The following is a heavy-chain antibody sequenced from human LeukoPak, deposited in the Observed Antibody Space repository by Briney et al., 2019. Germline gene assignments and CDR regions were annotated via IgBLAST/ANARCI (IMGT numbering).Heavy chain of an antibody. V-gene: IGHV1-2*02. CDR3: ARGDLMTTVTKFDY. Sequence: ASVKVSCKASGYTFIGYYIHWVRQAPGQGLEWMGWINPNSGGTNYAQKFQGRVNMTRDTSISTAYMELTRLTSDDTAVYYCARGDLMTTVTKFDYWGQGTLVTVSS. D-gene: IGHD4-17*01. CDR1: GYTFIGYY. J-gene: IGHJ4*02. CDR2: INPNSGGT.